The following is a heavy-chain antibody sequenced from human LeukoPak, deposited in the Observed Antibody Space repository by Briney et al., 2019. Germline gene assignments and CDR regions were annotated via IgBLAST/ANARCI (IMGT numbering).Heavy chain of an antibody. J-gene: IGHJ6*04. V-gene: IGHV4-59*01. CDR2: IYYSGST. CDR1: GGSISSYY. D-gene: IGHD6-19*01. Sequence: SETLSLTCTVSGGSISSYYWSWIRQPPGKGLEWIGYIYYSGSTNYNPSLKSRVTISVDTSKNQFSLKLSSVTAADTAVYYCARDGVVAGTGYYYGMDVWGKGTTVTVSS. CDR3: ARDGVVAGTGYYYGMDV.